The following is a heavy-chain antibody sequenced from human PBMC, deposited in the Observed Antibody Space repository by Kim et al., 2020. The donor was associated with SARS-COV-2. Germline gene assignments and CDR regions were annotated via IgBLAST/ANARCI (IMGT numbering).Heavy chain of an antibody. V-gene: IGHV4-39*01. J-gene: IGHJ3*02. CDR3: ARPVIPDDAFDI. D-gene: IGHD2-21*02. CDR2: IYYSGST. CDR1: GGSISSSSYY. Sequence: SETLSLTCTVSGGSISSSSYYWGWIRQPPGKGLERIGSIYYSGSTYYNPSLKSRVTISVDTSKNQFSLKLSSVTAADTAVYYCARPVIPDDAFDIWGQGTMVTVSS.